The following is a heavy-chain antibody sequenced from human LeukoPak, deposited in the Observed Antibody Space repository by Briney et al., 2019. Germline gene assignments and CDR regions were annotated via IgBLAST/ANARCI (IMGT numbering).Heavy chain of an antibody. CDR3: ARDKSSSNPYGDAFHV. D-gene: IGHD4-17*01. CDR2: IGWHGGTI. J-gene: IGHJ3*01. CDR1: GFNFDDYA. Sequence: PGRSLRLSCAASGFNFDDYALHWVRLRPGKGLEWVSRIGWHGGTIGYADSVKGRFAISRDNAKNSLYLQMNSLTAEDTALYYCARDKSSSNPYGDAFHVWGQGTVVTVSS. V-gene: IGHV3-9*01.